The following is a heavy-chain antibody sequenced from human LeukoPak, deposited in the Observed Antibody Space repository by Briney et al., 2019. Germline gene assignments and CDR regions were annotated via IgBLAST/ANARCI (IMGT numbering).Heavy chain of an antibody. CDR1: GYSISSGYY. D-gene: IGHD6-13*01. J-gene: IGHJ4*02. CDR3: ARGIAAAGNHFDY. CDR2: IYHSGST. V-gene: IGHV4-38-2*02. Sequence: SETLSLTCTVSGYSISSGYYWGWIRQPPGKGLEWIGSIYHSGSTYYNLSLKSRVTISVDTSKNQFSLKLSSVTAADTAVYYCARGIAAAGNHFDYWGQGTLVAVSS.